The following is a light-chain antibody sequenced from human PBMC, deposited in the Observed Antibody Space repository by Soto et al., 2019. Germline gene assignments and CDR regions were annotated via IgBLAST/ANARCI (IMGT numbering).Light chain of an antibody. Sequence: EIVMTQSPATLSVSPGERATLSCRASQSFSSNLAWYQHKPGQAPRLLIYGASSRATGIPDRFSGSGSGTDFTLTISRLEPEDFAVYYCQQYGSSPWTFGQGTKVDIK. CDR1: QSFSSN. J-gene: IGKJ1*01. V-gene: IGKV3-20*01. CDR3: QQYGSSPWT. CDR2: GAS.